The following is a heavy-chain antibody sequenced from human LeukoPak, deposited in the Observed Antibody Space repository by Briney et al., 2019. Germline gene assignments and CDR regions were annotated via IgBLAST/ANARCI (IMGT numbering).Heavy chain of an antibody. V-gene: IGHV3-30*03. J-gene: IGHJ4*02. CDR2: ISYDGSNK. Sequence: PGRSLRLSCAASGFTFSSYGMHWVRQAPGKGLEWVAVISYDGSNKYYADSVKGRFTISRDNSKNTLYLQMNSLRAEDTAVYYCRSPFYWGQGTLVTVSS. CDR3: RSPFY. CDR1: GFTFSSYG.